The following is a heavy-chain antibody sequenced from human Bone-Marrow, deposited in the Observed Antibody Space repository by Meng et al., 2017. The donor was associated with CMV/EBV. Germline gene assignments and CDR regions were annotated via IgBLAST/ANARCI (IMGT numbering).Heavy chain of an antibody. CDR1: GFTFSSYW. J-gene: IGHJ4*02. D-gene: IGHD5-18*01. CDR3: AREGGYSYGVYFDY. CDR2: IKQDGSEK. Sequence: GGPLRLSCAASGFTFSSYWMSWVRQAPGKGLEWVANIKQDGSEKYYVDSMKGRFTISRDNAKNSLYLQMNSLRAEDTAVYYCAREGGYSYGVYFDYWGQGTLVTVSS. V-gene: IGHV3-7*01.